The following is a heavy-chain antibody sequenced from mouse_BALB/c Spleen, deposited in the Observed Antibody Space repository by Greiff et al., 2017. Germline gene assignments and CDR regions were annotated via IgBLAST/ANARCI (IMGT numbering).Heavy chain of an antibody. CDR2: ISTYYGNT. J-gene: IGHJ3*01. V-gene: IGHV1-67*01. CDR1: GYTFTDYA. CDR3: ARRVLYYDYDDDSWFAY. D-gene: IGHD2-4*01. Sequence: QVQLQQSGPELVRPGVSVKISCKGSGYTFTDYAMHWVKQSHAKSLEWIGVISTYYGNTNYNQKFKGKATMTVDKSSSTAYMELARLTSEDSAIYYCARRVLYYDYDDDSWFAYWGQGTLVTVSA.